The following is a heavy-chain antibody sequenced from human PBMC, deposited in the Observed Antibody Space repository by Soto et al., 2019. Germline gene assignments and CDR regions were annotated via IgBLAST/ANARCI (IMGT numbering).Heavy chain of an antibody. J-gene: IGHJ4*02. D-gene: IGHD3-10*01. CDR3: ARYLWFGEFALY. CDR1: GFTFSSYE. V-gene: IGHV3-48*03. Sequence: EVQLVESGGGLVQPGGSLRLSCAASGFTFSSYEMNWVRQAPGKGLAWVSYISSSGSTIYYADSVKGRFTISRDNAKNSLYLQMNSLRAEDTAVYYCARYLWFGEFALYWGQGTLVTVSS. CDR2: ISSSGSTI.